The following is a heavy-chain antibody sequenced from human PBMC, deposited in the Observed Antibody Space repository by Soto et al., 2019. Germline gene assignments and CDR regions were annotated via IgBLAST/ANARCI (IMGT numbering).Heavy chain of an antibody. CDR3: ARLSLGGYSYGYAPSGFDP. Sequence: QLQLQESGPGLVKPSETLSLTCTVSGGSISSSSYYWGWIRQPPGKGLEWIGSIYYSGSTYYNPSLKSLVTISVDTSKNQFSLKLSSVTAADTAVYYCARLSLGGYSYGYAPSGFDPWGQGTLVTVSS. CDR2: IYYSGST. J-gene: IGHJ5*02. V-gene: IGHV4-39*01. D-gene: IGHD5-18*01. CDR1: GGSISSSSYY.